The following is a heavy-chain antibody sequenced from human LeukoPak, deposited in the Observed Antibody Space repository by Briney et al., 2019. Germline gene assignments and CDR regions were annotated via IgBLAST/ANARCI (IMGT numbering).Heavy chain of an antibody. CDR3: TREAATAMAFGY. D-gene: IGHD5-18*01. V-gene: IGHV3-49*03. CDR2: IRSKAYGGTT. Sequence: GGSLRLSCTASGFTFGDFAMTWFRQAPGKGLEGVVFIRSKAYGGTTEYAASVKGRFTISRDDSKSIAYLQMNSLKTEDTAVYYCTREAATAMAFGYWGQGTLVTVSS. CDR1: GFTFGDFA. J-gene: IGHJ4*02.